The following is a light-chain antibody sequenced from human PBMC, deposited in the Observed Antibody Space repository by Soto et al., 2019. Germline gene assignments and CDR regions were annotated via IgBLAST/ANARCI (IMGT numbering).Light chain of an antibody. CDR3: SSYTTSSTQV. V-gene: IGLV2-14*01. CDR1: SSDIGAYNY. J-gene: IGLJ2*01. CDR2: DVT. Sequence: QSALTQPVSVSGSPGQSIAISCTGTSSDIGAYNYVSWYQQYPGKAPKLIIFDVTNRPSRVSNRFSGSKSGDTASLTISGLQTEDEADYYCSSYTTSSTQVFGGGTKLTVL.